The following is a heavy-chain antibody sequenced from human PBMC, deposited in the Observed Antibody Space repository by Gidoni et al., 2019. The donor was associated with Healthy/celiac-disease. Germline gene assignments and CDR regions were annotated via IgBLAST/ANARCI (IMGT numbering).Heavy chain of an antibody. J-gene: IGHJ4*02. Sequence: QVQLQQWGAGLLTPSETLSLTCAVSGGSFSGYYWSWIRQPPGKGLEWIGEINHSGSTNYNPSLKSRVTISVDTSKNQFSLKLSSVTAADTAVYYCARVDSSSLVSAQDYWGQGTLVTVSS. V-gene: IGHV4-34*01. CDR3: ARVDSSSLVSAQDY. CDR1: GGSFSGYY. D-gene: IGHD6-13*01. CDR2: INHSGST.